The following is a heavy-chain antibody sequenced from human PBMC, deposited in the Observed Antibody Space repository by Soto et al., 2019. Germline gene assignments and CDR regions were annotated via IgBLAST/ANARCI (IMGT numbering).Heavy chain of an antibody. D-gene: IGHD3-22*01. CDR3: TTDSYITSIIVRFDY. Sequence: PGGSLRLSCAASGFTFSSYSMNWVRQAPGKGLEWVSSISSSSSYIYYADSVKGRFAISRDDSKNMVYLEMNSLQTEDTAIYYCTTDSYITSIIVRFDYWGHGTLVTVSS. J-gene: IGHJ4*01. CDR1: GFTFSSYS. V-gene: IGHV3-21*03. CDR2: ISSSSSYI.